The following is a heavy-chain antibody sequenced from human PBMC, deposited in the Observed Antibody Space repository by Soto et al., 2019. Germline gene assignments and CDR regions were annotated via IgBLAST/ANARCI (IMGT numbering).Heavy chain of an antibody. CDR3: ARASGGWNSNDY. J-gene: IGHJ4*02. Sequence: SVKVSCKASGGTFSSYAISWVRQAPGQGLEWMGGIIPIFDTANYAQKFQGRVTITADESTSTAYMELSSLRSEDTAVYFCARASGGWNSNDYWGQGTLVTVSS. D-gene: IGHD3-16*01. CDR1: GGTFSSYA. V-gene: IGHV1-69*13. CDR2: IIPIFDTA.